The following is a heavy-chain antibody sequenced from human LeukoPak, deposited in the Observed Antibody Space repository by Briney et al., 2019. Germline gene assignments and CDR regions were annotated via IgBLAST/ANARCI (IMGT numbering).Heavy chain of an antibody. D-gene: IGHD1-1*01. CDR2: IYSDGNT. CDR3: AKVATTPVWAPDY. Sequence: GGSLRLSCAASGLIISREFMSWVRQAPGQGLEWVAIIYSDGNTVYAESVKGRFTISRDTSKNRLFLHMDSLRVVDTALYYCAKVATTPVWAPDYWGQGTLVTVSS. CDR1: GLIISREF. J-gene: IGHJ4*02. V-gene: IGHV3-53*01.